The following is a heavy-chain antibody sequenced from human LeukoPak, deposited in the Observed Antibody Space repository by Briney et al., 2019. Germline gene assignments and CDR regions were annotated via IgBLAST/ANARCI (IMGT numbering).Heavy chain of an antibody. J-gene: IGHJ4*02. CDR2: IYYSGST. D-gene: IGHD3-3*01. Sequence: SSETLSLTCTVSGGSISSYYWSWIRQPPGKGLEWIGYIYYSGSTNYNPSLKSRVTISVDTSKNQFSLKLSSVTAADTAVYYCARFGVAAYNFDYWGQGTLVTVSS. CDR1: GGSISSYY. V-gene: IGHV4-59*12. CDR3: ARFGVAAYNFDY.